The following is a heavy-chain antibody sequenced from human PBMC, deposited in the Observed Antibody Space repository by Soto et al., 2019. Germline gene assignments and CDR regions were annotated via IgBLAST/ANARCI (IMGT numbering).Heavy chain of an antibody. CDR3: AREQYNWKL. D-gene: IGHD1-20*01. Sequence: SETLSLTCSVSGVSITNYYWTWIRHSPGKGLEWIGYVYHTGNTYYNPSLRSRVTISLDTSKNQVSLRLRSVTSADTAVYYCAREQYNWKLWGQGTLVTVSS. CDR2: VYHTGNT. V-gene: IGHV4-59*01. CDR1: GVSITNYY. J-gene: IGHJ4*02.